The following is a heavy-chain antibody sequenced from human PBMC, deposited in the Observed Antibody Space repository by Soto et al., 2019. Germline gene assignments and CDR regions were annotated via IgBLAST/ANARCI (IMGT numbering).Heavy chain of an antibody. CDR3: AKRPLELPNFDY. CDR2: ISGSGGAT. D-gene: IGHD1-7*01. CDR1: GFTFSNYV. V-gene: IGHV3-23*01. J-gene: IGHJ4*02. Sequence: EVQLLDSGGGLVQPGGSLRLSCAASGFTFSNYVMSWVRQAPGTGLEWVSSISGSGGATYYADFVKGRFTISRDNSQNTRYLQMNSLRAEDTAVYYYAKRPLELPNFDYWGRGTLVTVSS.